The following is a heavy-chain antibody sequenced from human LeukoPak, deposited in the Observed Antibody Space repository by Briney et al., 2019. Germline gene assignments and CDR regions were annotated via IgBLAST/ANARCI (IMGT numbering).Heavy chain of an antibody. J-gene: IGHJ4*02. CDR2: MNPNSGRT. CDR3: ARARSTASPNYFEY. CDR1: GYTFTSYD. Sequence: ASVQVSSKSSGYTFTSYDINWVRQASGQGREWMGWMNPNSGRTGYAQKCEGRVTITSTTSISTAYMELSGLNSEATAVYYCARARSTASPNYFEYWGQGTLVRVSS. V-gene: IGHV1-8*03.